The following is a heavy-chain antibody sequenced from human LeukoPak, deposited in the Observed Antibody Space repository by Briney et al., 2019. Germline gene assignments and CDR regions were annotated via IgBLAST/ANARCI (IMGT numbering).Heavy chain of an antibody. CDR2: ISGSGGST. CDR1: GFTFSSYA. CDR3: AKDYCSGGSCYSFGY. Sequence: PGGSLRLSCAASGFTFSSYAMSWVRQAPGKGLEWVSAISGSGGSTYYADSVKGRFTISRDNSKNTLYLQMNSLRAEDTAVYYCAKDYCSGGSCYSFGYWGQGTLVTVSS. J-gene: IGHJ4*02. V-gene: IGHV3-23*01. D-gene: IGHD2-15*01.